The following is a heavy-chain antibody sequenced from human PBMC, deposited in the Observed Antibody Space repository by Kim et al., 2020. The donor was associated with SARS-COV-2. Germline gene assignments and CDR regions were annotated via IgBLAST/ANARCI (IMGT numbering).Heavy chain of an antibody. D-gene: IGHD5-12*01. CDR2: IYYSGST. CDR3: AREWLRNIGNHYYGMDV. CDR1: GGSISSYY. J-gene: IGHJ6*02. Sequence: SETLSLTCTVSGGSISSYYWSWIRQPPGKGLEWIGYIYYSGSTNYNPSLKSRVTISVDTSKNQFSLKLSSVTAADTAVYYCAREWLRNIGNHYYGMDVWGQGTTVTVSS. V-gene: IGHV4-59*13.